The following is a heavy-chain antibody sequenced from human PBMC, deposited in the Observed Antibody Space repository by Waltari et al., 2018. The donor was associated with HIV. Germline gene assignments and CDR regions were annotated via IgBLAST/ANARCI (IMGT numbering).Heavy chain of an antibody. V-gene: IGHV3-73*01. D-gene: IGHD1-20*01. CDR2: IRTRTYNYAT. J-gene: IGHJ4*02. CDR1: GFAFSDSA. CDR3: TSWPYISSSRHNY. Sequence: EVRLLESGGGLVQPGGSLRLSCAVSGFAFSDSAMHWVRQPSGKGLEWVARIRTRTYNYATVYAASVRDSFTISRDDSTNTAFLQMNSLKIEDTAVYYCTSWPYISSSRHNYWGQGTLVTVSS.